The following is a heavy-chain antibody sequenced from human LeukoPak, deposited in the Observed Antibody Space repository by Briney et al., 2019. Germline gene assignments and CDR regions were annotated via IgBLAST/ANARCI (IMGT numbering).Heavy chain of an antibody. J-gene: IGHJ5*02. V-gene: IGHV1-69*04. D-gene: IGHD2-8*01. CDR2: IIPILGIA. CDR3: ARAEENCTNGVCYSGWFDP. CDR1: GGTFSSYA. Sequence: GSSVKVSCKASGGTFSSYAISWVRQAPGQGLEWMGRIIPILGIANYAQKFQGRVTITADKSTSTAYMELSSLRSEDTAVYYCARAEENCTNGVCYSGWFDPWGQGTLVTVSS.